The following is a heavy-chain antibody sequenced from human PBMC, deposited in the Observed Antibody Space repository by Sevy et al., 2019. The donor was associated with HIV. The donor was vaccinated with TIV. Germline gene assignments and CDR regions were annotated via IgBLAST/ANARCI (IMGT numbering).Heavy chain of an antibody. CDR2: IRSEANSYAT. V-gene: IGHV3-73*01. J-gene: IGHJ5*02. CDR3: TRLGRYDFWSGPQGTYNWFDP. CDR1: GFTFSGSA. Sequence: GGSLRLSCAASGFTFSGSAMHWVRQASGKGLEWVGCIRSEANSYATAYAASVKGRFTISRDDSKNTADLQMNSLKTEDTAVYYCTRLGRYDFWSGPQGTYNWFDPWDQGTLVTVSS. D-gene: IGHD3-3*01.